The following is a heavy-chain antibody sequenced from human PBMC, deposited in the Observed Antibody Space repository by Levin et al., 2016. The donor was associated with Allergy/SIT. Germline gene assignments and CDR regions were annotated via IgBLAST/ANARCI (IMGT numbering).Heavy chain of an antibody. D-gene: IGHD3-16*01. CDR3: AKDQLPTYEGYYYYGMDV. Sequence: GESLKISCSASGFTFSSYAMHWVRQAPGKGLEYVSAISSNGGSTYYADSVKGRFTISRDNSKNTLYLQMNSLRAEDTAVYYCAKDQLPTYEGYYYYGMDVWGQGTTVTVSS. CDR1: GFTFSSYA. J-gene: IGHJ6*02. V-gene: IGHV3-64*04. CDR2: ISSNGGST.